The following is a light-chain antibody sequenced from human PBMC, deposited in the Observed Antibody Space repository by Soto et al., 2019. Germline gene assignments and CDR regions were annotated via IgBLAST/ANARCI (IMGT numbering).Light chain of an antibody. Sequence: EIVFTHSPATLSLSPVAIATVSFRANQSVSSYLAWYQQKPGQAPRLLIYGAYSRATGIPDRFSGSGSGTDFALTISRLEPEDFAVYYCQQQGRSPTTFGQGTKVDIK. J-gene: IGKJ1*01. CDR3: QQQGRSPTT. CDR1: QSVSSY. V-gene: IGKV3-20*01. CDR2: GAY.